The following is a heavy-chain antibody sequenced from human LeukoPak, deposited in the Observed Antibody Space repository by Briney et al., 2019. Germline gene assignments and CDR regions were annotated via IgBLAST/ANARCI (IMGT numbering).Heavy chain of an antibody. D-gene: IGHD5-18*01. CDR1: GGFIGSGGYS. V-gene: IGHV4-30-4*07. J-gene: IGHJ4*02. CDR2: VVTTGTT. Sequence: SQTLSLTCAVSGGFIGSGGYSWWWVRQPPGKGLEWIGYVVTTGTTYYNPSLNSRLTISLDVSKNQLSLKLRSVTAADTAVYFCVRGVTRGYIYADWGQGTLVTVSS. CDR3: VRGVTRGYIYAD.